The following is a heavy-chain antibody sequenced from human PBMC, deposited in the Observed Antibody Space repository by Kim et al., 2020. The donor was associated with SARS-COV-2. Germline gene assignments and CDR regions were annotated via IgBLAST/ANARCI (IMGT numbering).Heavy chain of an antibody. CDR3: ARQLASGYLE. CDR2: FYFNAHT. Sequence: SETLSLTCAVSGGYVRRYVSGSSMSRYFWTWIRQPPGKGLEWIGNFYFNAHTDYNASLKSRVTISVDASKNEFSLQLTSVTVADTAVYYCARQLASGYLEWGQGTLVTVSS. D-gene: IGHD3-22*01. CDR1: GGYVRRYVSGSSMSRYF. J-gene: IGHJ4*02. V-gene: IGHV4-61*01.